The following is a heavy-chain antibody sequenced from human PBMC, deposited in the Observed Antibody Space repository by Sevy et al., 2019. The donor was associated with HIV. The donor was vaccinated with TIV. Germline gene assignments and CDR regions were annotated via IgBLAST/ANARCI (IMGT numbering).Heavy chain of an antibody. Sequence: GGSLRLSCAASGFTFSSYGMHWVRQAPGKGLEWVAVISYDGSNKYYADSVKGRFTISRDNSKNTLYLQMNSLRAEDTAVYYCAKSPGAGTNYFDYWGQGTLVTVSS. D-gene: IGHD6-19*01. CDR2: ISYDGSNK. CDR1: GFTFSSYG. CDR3: AKSPGAGTNYFDY. J-gene: IGHJ4*02. V-gene: IGHV3-30*18.